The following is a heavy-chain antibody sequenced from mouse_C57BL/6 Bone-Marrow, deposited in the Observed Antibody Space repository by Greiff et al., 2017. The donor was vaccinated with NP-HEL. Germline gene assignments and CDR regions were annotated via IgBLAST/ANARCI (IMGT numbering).Heavy chain of an antibody. J-gene: IGHJ4*01. CDR3: ARWATVEAMDY. CDR1: GYSFTGYY. V-gene: IGHV1-42*01. Sequence: EVQLQQSGPELVKPGASVKISCKASGYSFTGYYMNWVKQSPEKSLEWIGEINPSTGGTTYNQKFKAKATLTVDKSSSTAYMQLKSLTSEDSEVYYCARWATVEAMDYWGQGTSVTVSS. D-gene: IGHD1-1*01. CDR2: INPSTGGT.